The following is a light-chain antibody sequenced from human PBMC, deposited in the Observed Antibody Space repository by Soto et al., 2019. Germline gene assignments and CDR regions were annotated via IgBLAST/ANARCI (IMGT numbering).Light chain of an antibody. J-gene: IGKJ5*01. CDR3: QQRRSWPPTIT. CDR2: DAS. Sequence: EIVLTQSPATLSLSPGERATLSCRAGQSVSSYLAWYQQKPGQAPRLLIYDASNRATGIPARFSGSGSGTDFTLTISSLEPEDFAVYYCQQRRSWPPTITFGQGTRLEIK. V-gene: IGKV3-11*01. CDR1: QSVSSY.